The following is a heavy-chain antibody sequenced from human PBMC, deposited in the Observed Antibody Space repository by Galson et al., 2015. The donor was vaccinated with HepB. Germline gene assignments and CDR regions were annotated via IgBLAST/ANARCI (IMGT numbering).Heavy chain of an antibody. CDR3: AKDIARFYYYYGMDV. Sequence: SLRLSCAASGFTFDDYAMHWVRQAPGKGLKWVSGISWSSGSIGYADSVKGRFTISRDNAKNSLYLQMNSLRAEDTALYYCAKDIARFYYYYGMDVWGQGTPVTVSS. V-gene: IGHV3-9*01. CDR2: ISWSSGSI. CDR1: GFTFDDYA. D-gene: IGHD3-16*01. J-gene: IGHJ6*02.